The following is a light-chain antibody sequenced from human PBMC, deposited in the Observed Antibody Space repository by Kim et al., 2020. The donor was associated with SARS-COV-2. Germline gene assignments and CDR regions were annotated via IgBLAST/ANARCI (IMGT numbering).Light chain of an antibody. CDR3: QQYHNMQT. V-gene: IGKV3-15*01. CDR2: GAS. J-gene: IGKJ2*01. Sequence: LSVAPGERATLACGASQSISSDLAWYQKKPGQAPRLLIYGASTRATDIPVRFSGSGSGTEFTLTISSLQSEDFVVYYCQQYHNMQTFGQGTKLEI. CDR1: QSISSD.